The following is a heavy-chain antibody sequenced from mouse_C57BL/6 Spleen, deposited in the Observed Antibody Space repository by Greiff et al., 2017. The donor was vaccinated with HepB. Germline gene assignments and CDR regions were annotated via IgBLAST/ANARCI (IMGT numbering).Heavy chain of an antibody. J-gene: IGHJ3*01. D-gene: IGHD5-5*01. CDR1: GYTFTSYW. CDR2: IDPSDSYT. CDR3: ARDRASLPFAY. V-gene: IGHV1-50*01. Sequence: QVQLKQPGAELVKPGASVKLSCKASGYTFTSYWMQWVKQRPGQGLEWIGEIDPSDSYTNYNQKFKGKATLTVDTSSSTAYMQLSSLTSEDSAVYYCARDRASLPFAYWGQGTLVTVSA.